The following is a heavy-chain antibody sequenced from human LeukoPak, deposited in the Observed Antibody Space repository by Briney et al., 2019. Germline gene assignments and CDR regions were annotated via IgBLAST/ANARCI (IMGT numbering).Heavy chain of an antibody. D-gene: IGHD1-7*01. CDR2: SSSSDDGK. J-gene: IGHJ4*02. CDR1: GLSLNNYA. V-gene: IGHV3-23*01. CDR3: VRSVAGNYGRFDY. Sequence: PGGSLRLSCTASGLSLNNYAMSWVRQVPGKGLEWVSASSSSDDGKWYAESVRGRFTISRDTAKNTVYLQMNSLRAEDTAMYYCVRSVAGNYGRFDYWGQGILVTVSS.